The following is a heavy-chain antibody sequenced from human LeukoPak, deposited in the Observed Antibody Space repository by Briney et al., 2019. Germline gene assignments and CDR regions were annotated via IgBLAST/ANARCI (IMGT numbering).Heavy chain of an antibody. D-gene: IGHD3-22*01. CDR2: IRSKAYGGTT. CDR1: GFTFGDYA. J-gene: IGHJ3*02. Sequence: GRSLRLSCTASGFTFGDYAMSWVRQAPGKGLEWVGFIRSKAYGGTTEYAASVKGRFTISRDDSKSIAYLQMNSLKTEDTAVYYCSRYDSSGFDAFDIWGQGTMVTVSS. CDR3: SRYDSSGFDAFDI. V-gene: IGHV3-49*04.